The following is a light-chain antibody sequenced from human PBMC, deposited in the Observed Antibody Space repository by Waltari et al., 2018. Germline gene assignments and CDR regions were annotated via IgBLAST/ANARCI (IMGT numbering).Light chain of an antibody. CDR2: DAS. CDR3: RHRDNWPLLIT. CDR1: QTVSNN. V-gene: IGKV3-11*01. Sequence: EIVLTQSPATLSLSPGERASLSCRASQTVSNNLAWYQQKPGQAPRLLISDASNRATGIPARFSGSGSGTDFTLTINSLEPEDFAVYDCRHRDNWPLLITFGPGTKVDF. J-gene: IGKJ3*01.